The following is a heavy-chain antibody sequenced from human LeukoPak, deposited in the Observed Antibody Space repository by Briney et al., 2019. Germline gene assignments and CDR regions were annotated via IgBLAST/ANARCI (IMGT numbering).Heavy chain of an antibody. CDR2: INWNGGST. CDR3: ARGGYYYDSSGYYYGGVRYFDY. D-gene: IGHD3-22*01. J-gene: IGHJ4*02. V-gene: IGHV3-20*04. Sequence: GGSLRLSCAASGFTFDEYGMSWVRQAPGKGLEWVSGINWNGGSTGYADSVKGRFTISRDNAKNSLYLQMNNLRAEDTALYYCARGGYYYDSSGYYYGGVRYFDYWGQGTLVTVSS. CDR1: GFTFDEYG.